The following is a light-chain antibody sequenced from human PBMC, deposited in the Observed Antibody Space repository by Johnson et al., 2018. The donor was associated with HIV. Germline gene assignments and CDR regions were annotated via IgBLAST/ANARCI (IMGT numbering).Light chain of an antibody. CDR2: END. CDR3: GTWDSSLSAGV. Sequence: QSMLTQPPSVSAAPGQKVTISCSGSSSNIGNNYVSWYQQLPGTAPKLLIYENDKRPSEIPDRFSGSKSGTSATLGITGLQTGDEADYYCGTWDSSLSAGVFGTGTTVIVL. CDR1: SSNIGNNY. V-gene: IGLV1-51*02. J-gene: IGLJ1*01.